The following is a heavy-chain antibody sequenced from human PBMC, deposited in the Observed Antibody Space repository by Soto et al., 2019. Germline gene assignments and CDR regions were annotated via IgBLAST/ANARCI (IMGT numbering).Heavy chain of an antibody. CDR2: IYHSGST. J-gene: IGHJ5*02. D-gene: IGHD2-2*01. V-gene: IGHV4-34*01. CDR3: ARVPDR. CDR1: GGSFSGYI. Sequence: SETLSLTCDVYGGSFSGYIWTWIRQTPGKGLEWIGYIYHSGSTYYNPSLKSRVTISVDRSKNQFSLKLSSVTAADTAVYYCARVPDRWGQGTLVTVSS.